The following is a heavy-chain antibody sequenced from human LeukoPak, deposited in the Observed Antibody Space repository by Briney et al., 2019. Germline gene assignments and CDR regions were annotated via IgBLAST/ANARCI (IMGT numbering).Heavy chain of an antibody. V-gene: IGHV3-48*04. CDR2: ITDSGNTI. CDR1: GITFSSYA. D-gene: IGHD3-9*01. CDR3: ARSIGLTGGGVDV. Sequence: GGSLRLSCAASGITFSSYAMSWVRQAPGKGLEWVSYITDSGNTIHYADSVKGRFTISRDNAKNSLYLQMNSLRAEDTAVYYCARSIGLTGGGVDVWGQGTTVTVSS. J-gene: IGHJ6*02.